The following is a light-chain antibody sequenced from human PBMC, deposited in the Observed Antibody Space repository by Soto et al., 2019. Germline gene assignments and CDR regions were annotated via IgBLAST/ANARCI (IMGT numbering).Light chain of an antibody. CDR2: DAS. CDR1: QSVSSY. Sequence: EIVLTQSPATLSLSPGERATLSCRASQSVSSYLAWYQQKPGQAPRLLIYDASNRATSIPARFSGSGSGTDFTLTISSLEPEDFAVYDCQQRSNWLTFGGGTKVDIK. J-gene: IGKJ4*01. CDR3: QQRSNWLT. V-gene: IGKV3-11*01.